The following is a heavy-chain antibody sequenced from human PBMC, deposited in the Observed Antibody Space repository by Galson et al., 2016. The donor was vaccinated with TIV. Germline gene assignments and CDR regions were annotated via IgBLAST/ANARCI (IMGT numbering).Heavy chain of an antibody. V-gene: IGHV3-30*04. D-gene: IGHD2-2*01. CDR2: TTYDESQK. J-gene: IGHJ4*02. CDR3: ARVGSTGWAHYFDS. CDR1: GFTFRSYT. Sequence: SLRLSCAASGFTFRSYTMHWIRQAPGKGLEWVAVTTYDESQKYYADSVKGRFTISRDNSNNTLYLQMNSLTAEDTAVYYCARVGSTGWAHYFDSWGQGTQVTVSS.